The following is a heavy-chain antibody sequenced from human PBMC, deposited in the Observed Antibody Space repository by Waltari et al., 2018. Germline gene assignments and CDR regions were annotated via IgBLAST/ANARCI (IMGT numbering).Heavy chain of an antibody. CDR3: EREMIPPYYYYGMDV. D-gene: IGHD3-22*01. V-gene: IGHV2-70*15. J-gene: IGHJ6*02. CDR2: IDWDDDK. CDR1: GFSLTTSGMC. Sequence: QVTLRESGPALVKPTQTLTLTCTCSGFSLTTSGMCVSLIRQSPGKALEWLARIDWDDDKYYSTSLNTRLTISKDTSKNQVVLTMTNMDPVDTATYYCEREMIPPYYYYGMDVWGQGTTVTVSS.